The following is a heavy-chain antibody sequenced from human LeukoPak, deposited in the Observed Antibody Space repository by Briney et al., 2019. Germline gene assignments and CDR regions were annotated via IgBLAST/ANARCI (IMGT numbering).Heavy chain of an antibody. CDR2: ISSSSSYI. J-gene: IGHJ4*02. Sequence: GGSLRLSCAASGFTFSSYSMNWVRQAPGKGLEWVSSISSSSSYIYYADSVKGRFTTSRDNAKNSLYLQMNSLRAEDTAVYYCARWATYCSGGSCYHFDYWGQGTLVTVSS. CDR1: GFTFSSYS. CDR3: ARWATYCSGGSCYHFDY. D-gene: IGHD2-15*01. V-gene: IGHV3-21*01.